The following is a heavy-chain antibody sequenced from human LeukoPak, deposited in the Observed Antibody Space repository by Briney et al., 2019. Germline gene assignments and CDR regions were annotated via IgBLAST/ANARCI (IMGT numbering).Heavy chain of an antibody. CDR2: VWYDGSNN. V-gene: IGHV3-33*06. Sequence: GGSLRLSCAASGFTFSSYGMHWVRQPPGKGLEWVAIVWYDGSNNYYGDSVKGRFTISRDNSKNTVYLQMNSLRAEDTAVYYCAEGMTTVTAWGQGTLVTVSS. CDR1: GFTFSSYG. D-gene: IGHD4-17*01. J-gene: IGHJ5*02. CDR3: AEGMTTVTA.